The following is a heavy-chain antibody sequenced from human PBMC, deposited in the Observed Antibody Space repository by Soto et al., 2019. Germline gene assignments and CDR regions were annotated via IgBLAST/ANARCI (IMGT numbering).Heavy chain of an antibody. V-gene: IGHV4-39*01. CDR1: GGSISSSSYY. Sequence: QLQLQESGPGLVKPSETLSLTCTVSGGSISSSSYYWGWIRQPPGKGLEWIGSIYYSGSTYYNPSLKSRVTISVDTSKNQFSLKLSSVTAADTAVYYCAISYSSSWYFDYWGQGTLVTVSS. J-gene: IGHJ4*02. CDR3: AISYSSSWYFDY. D-gene: IGHD6-13*01. CDR2: IYYSGST.